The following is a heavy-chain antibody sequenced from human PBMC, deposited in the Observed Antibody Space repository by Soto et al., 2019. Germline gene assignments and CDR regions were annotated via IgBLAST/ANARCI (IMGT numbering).Heavy chain of an antibody. V-gene: IGHV1-18*01. CDR1: GYTFSSYG. CDR3: ARGGYYDSSGSRNYHYYGMDV. CDR2: ISPYNDDT. D-gene: IGHD3-22*01. Sequence: QAQLVQSGAEVKKPGASVKVSCKASGYTFSSYGISWVRQAPGQGLEWLGWISPYNDDTKYAQKLQGRVTMTTDTSTRTAYVDLRRLRSDDTAVYFCARGGYYDSSGSRNYHYYGMDVWGQGTTVTVSS. J-gene: IGHJ6*02.